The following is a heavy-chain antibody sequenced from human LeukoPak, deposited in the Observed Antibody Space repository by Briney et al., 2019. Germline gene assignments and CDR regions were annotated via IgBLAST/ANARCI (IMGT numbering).Heavy chain of an antibody. CDR3: ARFCGGDCYCVDY. V-gene: IGHV4-34*01. CDR2: INHSGST. Sequence: SETLSLTCAVSGGAFNGFYWTWIRQPPGKGLEWIGEINHSGSTNYNPSLKSRVTISVDTSKNQFSLKLSSVTAADTAVYYCARFCGGDCYCVDYWGQGTLVTVSS. CDR1: GGAFNGFY. J-gene: IGHJ4*02. D-gene: IGHD2-21*02.